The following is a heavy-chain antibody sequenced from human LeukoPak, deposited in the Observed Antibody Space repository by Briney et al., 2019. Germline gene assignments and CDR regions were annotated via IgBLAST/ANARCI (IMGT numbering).Heavy chain of an antibody. Sequence: GASVKVSCKVSGYTLTELSMHWVRQAPGKGLEWMGGFDPEDGETIYAQKFQGRVTITADESTSTAYMELSSLRSEDTAVYYCAQDVSGAWGQGTLVTVSS. J-gene: IGHJ5*02. CDR3: AQDVSGA. CDR2: FDPEDGET. V-gene: IGHV1-24*01. CDR1: GYTLTELS.